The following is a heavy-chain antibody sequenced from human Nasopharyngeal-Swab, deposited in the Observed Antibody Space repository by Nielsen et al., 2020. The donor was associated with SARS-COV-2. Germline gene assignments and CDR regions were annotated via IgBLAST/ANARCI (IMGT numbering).Heavy chain of an antibody. J-gene: IGHJ5*02. CDR3: ARKGLYDSSGYPFDP. D-gene: IGHD3-22*01. Sequence: GGSLRLSCAASGFTFSSYWMSWVRQAPGKGLEWVSYISSSGSTIYYADSVKGRFTISRDNAKNSLYLQMNSLRAEDTAVYYCARKGLYDSSGYPFDPWGQGTLVTVSS. V-gene: IGHV3-48*04. CDR1: GFTFSSYW. CDR2: ISSSGSTI.